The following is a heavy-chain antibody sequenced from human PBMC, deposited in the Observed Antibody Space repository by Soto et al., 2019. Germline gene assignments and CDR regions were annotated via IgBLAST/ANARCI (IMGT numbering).Heavy chain of an antibody. J-gene: IGHJ4*02. Sequence: TGGSLRLSCAASGFSFSTYGMHWVRQAPGKGLEWVALISYDGKKKHYVDSVKGRFTISRDNSKNTLYLYMNSLRGEDTAMYYCAKEVYRHGDYFDYWGQGTLVTVSS. CDR2: ISYDGKKK. D-gene: IGHD1-20*01. CDR1: GFSFSTYG. CDR3: AKEVYRHGDYFDY. V-gene: IGHV3-30*18.